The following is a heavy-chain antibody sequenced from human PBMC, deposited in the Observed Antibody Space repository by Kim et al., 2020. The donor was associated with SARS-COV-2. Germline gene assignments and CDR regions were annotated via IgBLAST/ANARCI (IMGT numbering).Heavy chain of an antibody. Sequence: SETLSLTCAVYGGSFSGYYWSWIRQPPGKGLEWIGEINHSGSTNYNPSLKSRVTISVDTSKNQFSLKLSSVTAADTAVYYCARGTVAGTHSTFDYWGQGTLVTVSS. J-gene: IGHJ4*02. CDR3: ARGTVAGTHSTFDY. CDR1: GGSFSGYY. D-gene: IGHD6-19*01. V-gene: IGHV4-34*01. CDR2: INHSGST.